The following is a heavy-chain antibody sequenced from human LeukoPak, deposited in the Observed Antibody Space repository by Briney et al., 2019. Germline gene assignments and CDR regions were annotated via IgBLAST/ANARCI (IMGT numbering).Heavy chain of an antibody. D-gene: IGHD3-3*01. V-gene: IGHV1-2*02. J-gene: IGHJ6*03. CDR1: GYTFTGYY. CDR2: INPNSGGT. CDR3: AGGAVILEWLLSNKYYYYYMDV. Sequence: ASVTVSCTASGYTFTGYYMHWVRQAPGQGLEWMGWINPNSGGTNYAQKFQGRVTMTRDTSISTAYMELSRLRSEDTAVYYCAGGAVILEWLLSNKYYYYYMDVWGKGTTVTVSS.